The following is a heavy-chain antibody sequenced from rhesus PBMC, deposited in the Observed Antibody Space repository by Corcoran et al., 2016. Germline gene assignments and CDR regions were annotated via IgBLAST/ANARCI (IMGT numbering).Heavy chain of an antibody. J-gene: IGHJ6*01. CDR2: IYGSGGTT. Sequence: QLQLQESGPGLVKPSETLSVTCAVSGGSISSNKWWSWLRQSPGKGLEWIGGIYGSGGTTEYNPSLKSRVTFSKDTSKNQFSLRLSSVTAADTAVYYCASPKILVIPYTFDSWGQGVVVTVST. D-gene: IGHD3-28*01. CDR1: GGSISSNKW. CDR3: ASPKILVIPYTFDS. V-gene: IGHV4-93*01.